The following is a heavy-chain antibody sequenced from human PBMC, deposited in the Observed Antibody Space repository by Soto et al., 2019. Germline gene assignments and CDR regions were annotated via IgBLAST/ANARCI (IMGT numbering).Heavy chain of an antibody. CDR1: GGSISSYY. D-gene: IGHD3-10*01. Sequence: QVQLQESGPGLVKPSETLSLTCTVSGGSISSYYWSWIRQPPGKGLEWIGYIYYSGSTNYNPSLKSRVTISVDTSKNQFSLKLSSVTAADTAVYDCARRYGYSFAYWGQGTLVTVSS. J-gene: IGHJ4*02. CDR2: IYYSGST. V-gene: IGHV4-59*08. CDR3: ARRYGYSFAY.